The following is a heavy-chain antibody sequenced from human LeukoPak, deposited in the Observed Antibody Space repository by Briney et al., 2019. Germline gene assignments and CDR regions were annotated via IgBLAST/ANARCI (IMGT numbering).Heavy chain of an antibody. CDR3: AKGEKREHDYSVYNAY. CDR2: ISGSGYRT. CDR1: GFTFSSYA. J-gene: IGHJ4*02. V-gene: IGHV3-23*01. D-gene: IGHD4-17*01. Sequence: PGGSLRLSCAASGFTFSSYAISWVRQAPGKGLEWVSAISGSGYRTYYADSVKGRYTISRDNSKNTLYLQMNSLRAEDTAVYYCAKGEKREHDYSVYNAYWGQGALVTVSS.